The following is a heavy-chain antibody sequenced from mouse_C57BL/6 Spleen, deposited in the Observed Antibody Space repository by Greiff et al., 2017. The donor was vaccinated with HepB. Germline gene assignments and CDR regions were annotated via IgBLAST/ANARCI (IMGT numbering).Heavy chain of an antibody. Sequence: QVQLKQSGAELVKPGASVKLSCKASGYTFTSYWMHWVKQRPGRGLEWIGRIDPNSGVTKYNEKFKSKATLTVDKPSSTAYMQISSLTSEDSAVYYSARSDGYYVAMDYWGQGTSVTVSS. J-gene: IGHJ4*01. V-gene: IGHV1-72*01. CDR3: ARSDGYYVAMDY. CDR2: IDPNSGVT. D-gene: IGHD2-3*01. CDR1: GYTFTSYW.